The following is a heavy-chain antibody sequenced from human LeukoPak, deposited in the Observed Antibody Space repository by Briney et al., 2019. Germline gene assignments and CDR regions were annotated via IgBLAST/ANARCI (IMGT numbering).Heavy chain of an antibody. CDR3: ARGRGYSGYDVSLPFDY. Sequence: GGSLRLSCAGSGFTVSGKYMSWVRQAPGKGLEWVSVIYSGGSTDYADSVKGRFTMPRDNSKNMLYLQMNSLRVDDTAVYFCARGRGYSGYDVSLPFDYWGQGTLVTVSS. D-gene: IGHD5-12*01. CDR1: GFTVSGKY. J-gene: IGHJ4*02. V-gene: IGHV3-66*01. CDR2: IYSGGST.